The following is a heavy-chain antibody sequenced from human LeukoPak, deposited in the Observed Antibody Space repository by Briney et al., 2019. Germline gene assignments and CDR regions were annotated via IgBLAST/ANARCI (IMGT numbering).Heavy chain of an antibody. CDR1: GYTFTSYG. CDR3: ARARLQIGDDY. J-gene: IGHJ4*02. Sequence: GASVKVSCKASGYTFTSYGISWVRQAPGQGLEWMGWISAYNGNTNYAQKLQGRVTMTRNTSISTAYMELSSLRSEDTAVYYCARARLQIGDDYWAREPWSPSPQ. V-gene: IGHV1-18*01. CDR2: ISAYNGNT. D-gene: IGHD2-15*01.